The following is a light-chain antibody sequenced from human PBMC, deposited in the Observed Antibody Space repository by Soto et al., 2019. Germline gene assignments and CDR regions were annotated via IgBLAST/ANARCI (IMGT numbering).Light chain of an antibody. V-gene: IGLV2-14*01. CDR1: NSDVGAYNS. CDR3: ASFTRSSTWV. J-gene: IGLJ3*02. Sequence: QSALTQPASVSGSPRQSITISCTGTNSDVGAYNSVSWYQQHPGKAPKLMIFEVTNRPSATSDRFSGSKSVNTASLTISGLQAEDEADYYCASFTRSSTWVFGGGTKLTVL. CDR2: EVT.